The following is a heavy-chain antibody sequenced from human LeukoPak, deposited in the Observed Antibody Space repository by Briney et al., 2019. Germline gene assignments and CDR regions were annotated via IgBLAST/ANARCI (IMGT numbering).Heavy chain of an antibody. CDR1: GVSISSGDYY. V-gene: IGHV4-30-4*01. D-gene: IGHD6-13*01. J-gene: IGHJ3*02. CDR2: IYYSGST. CDR3: ARMGSSWYEDAFDI. Sequence: PSETLSLTCTVSGVSISSGDYYWSWIRQPPGKGLEWIGYIYYSGSTYYNPSLKSRVTISVDTSKNQFSLKLSSVTAADTAVYYCARMGSSWYEDAFDIWGQGTMVTVSS.